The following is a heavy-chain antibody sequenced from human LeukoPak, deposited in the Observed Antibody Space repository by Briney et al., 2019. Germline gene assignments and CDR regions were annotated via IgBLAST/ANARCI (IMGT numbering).Heavy chain of an antibody. D-gene: IGHD1-26*01. CDR1: GGSISSYY. CDR3: VRDRELTY. V-gene: IGHV4-59*01. Sequence: SETLSLTCTVSGGSISSYYWNWIRQPPGKGLEWIGYIYYSGSTNYNPSLRSRVTISVDTSKNQFSLKLTSVTAADTAVYYCVRDRELTYWGQGTLVTVSS. J-gene: IGHJ4*02. CDR2: IYYSGST.